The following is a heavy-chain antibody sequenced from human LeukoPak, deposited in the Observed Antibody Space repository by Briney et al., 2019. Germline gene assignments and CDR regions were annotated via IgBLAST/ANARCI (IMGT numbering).Heavy chain of an antibody. J-gene: IGHJ4*02. CDR2: IYNTGST. D-gene: IGHD6-6*01. CDR3: ARDRVSSGGLSDY. Sequence: SETLSLTCTVSGASISGSSYYWGWIRQPPGKGLEWIGSIYNTGSTSYNPSLTSRVTISLDTSKNQFSLKLTSVTAADTAVYYCARDRVSSGGLSDYWGQGILVTVSS. CDR1: GASISGSSYY. V-gene: IGHV4-39*07.